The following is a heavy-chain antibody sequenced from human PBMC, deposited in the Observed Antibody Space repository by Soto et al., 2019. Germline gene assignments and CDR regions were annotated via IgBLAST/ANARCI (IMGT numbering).Heavy chain of an antibody. CDR1: GGSISSGDYY. CDR2: IYYSGST. J-gene: IGHJ4*02. CDR3: ARFVAALYYFDY. V-gene: IGHV4-31*03. D-gene: IGHD6-19*01. Sequence: PSETLSLTCTVSGGSISSGDYYWSWIRQHPGKGLEWIGYIYYSGSTYYNPSLKSRVTISVDTSKNQFPLKLSSVTPEDTAVYYCARFVAALYYFDYWGQGTLVTVSS.